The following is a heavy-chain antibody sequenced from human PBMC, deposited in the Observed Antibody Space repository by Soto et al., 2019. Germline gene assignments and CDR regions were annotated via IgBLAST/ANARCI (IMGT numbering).Heavy chain of an antibody. D-gene: IGHD1-26*01. CDR2: IKSKNDGGTT. Sequence: PGGSLRLSCAASGFSVSNAWMTWVRQSPGKGLEWVGRIKSKNDGGTTDYAAAVKDRFSISRSDSENTLYLQMNSLKSEDTAVYFCTMIRSGSRCDLWGQGTMVTVS. V-gene: IGHV3-15*01. J-gene: IGHJ3*01. CDR1: GFSVSNAW. CDR3: TMIRSGSRCDL.